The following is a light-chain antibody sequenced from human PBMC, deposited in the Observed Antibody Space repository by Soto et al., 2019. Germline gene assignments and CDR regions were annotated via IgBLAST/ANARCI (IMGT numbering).Light chain of an antibody. J-gene: IGKJ1*01. V-gene: IGKV3-20*01. CDR2: SIS. CDR3: QQYGSSRT. CDR1: QSVSSSY. Sequence: EIVLMQSPGNLALSRGERAPRSCRASQSVSSSYLAWYQQKPGQAPRLLIYSISSRATGIPDRFSGSGSGTDFTLTISRLEPEDFAVYYCQQYGSSRTFGQGTKVDIK.